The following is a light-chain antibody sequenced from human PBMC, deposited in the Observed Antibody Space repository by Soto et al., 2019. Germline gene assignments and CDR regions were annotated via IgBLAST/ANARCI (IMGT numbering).Light chain of an antibody. CDR3: AAWDDSLNGRVV. CDR1: SSNIGSNT. V-gene: IGLV1-44*01. J-gene: IGLJ2*01. CDR2: SNN. Sequence: QSVLTQPPSASGTPGQRVTISCSGSSSNIGSNTVHWYQQLPGTAPKLLIYSNNQRPSGVPDRFSGSKSGTSASLAISVLQSEDEADYYCAAWDDSLNGRVVFGGGTKVTVL.